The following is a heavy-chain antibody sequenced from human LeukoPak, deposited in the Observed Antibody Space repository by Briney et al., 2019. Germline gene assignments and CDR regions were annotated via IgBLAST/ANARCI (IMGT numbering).Heavy chain of an antibody. D-gene: IGHD3-22*01. V-gene: IGHV3-30-3*01. CDR3: ARDVGLYYYDSRGGDY. CDR2: ISYDGSSK. J-gene: IGHJ4*02. CDR1: GFTFSSYA. Sequence: GGSLRLSCAASGFTFSSYAMHWVRQAPGKGLEWVAVISYDGSSKYYADSVKGRFTISRDNSKNTLYLQMNSLRAEDTAVYYCARDVGLYYYDSRGGDYWGQGTLVTVSS.